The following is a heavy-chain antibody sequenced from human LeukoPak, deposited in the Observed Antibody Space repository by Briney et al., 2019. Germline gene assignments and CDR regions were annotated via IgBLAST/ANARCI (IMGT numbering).Heavy chain of an antibody. Sequence: GGSLRLSCAASGFTFSTYPMSWVRQAPGKGLEWVSTISGGGGFTYYADSVKARFTISRDSSKNTVYLQMNSLRVEDTAVYYCAKVLVANRRGGYGNWGQGTLVTVSS. J-gene: IGHJ4*02. V-gene: IGHV3-23*01. CDR3: AKVLVANRRGGYGN. CDR2: ISGGGGFT. CDR1: GFTFSTYP. D-gene: IGHD5-24*01.